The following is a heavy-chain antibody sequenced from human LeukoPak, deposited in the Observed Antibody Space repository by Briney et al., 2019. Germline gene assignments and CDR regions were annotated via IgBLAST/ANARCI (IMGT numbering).Heavy chain of an antibody. V-gene: IGHV4-39*07. CDR3: ARYQTPIAAAGSRYAFDI. J-gene: IGHJ3*02. CDR1: GGSISSSIYY. Sequence: SETLSLTCTVSGGSISSSIYYWGWIRQPPGKGLEWIGSFYYSGTTYFHPSLKSRLTISVDTSKNQFSLKLSSVTAADTAVYYCARYQTPIAAAGSRYAFDIWGQGTMVTVSS. D-gene: IGHD6-13*01. CDR2: FYYSGTT.